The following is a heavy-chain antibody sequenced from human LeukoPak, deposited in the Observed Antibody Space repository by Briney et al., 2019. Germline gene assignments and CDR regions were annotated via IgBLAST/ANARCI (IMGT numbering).Heavy chain of an antibody. Sequence: GGSLRLSCAASGFTVSSNYMSWVRQAPGKGLEWVSVIYSGGSTYYADSVKGRFTISRDNSKNTLYLQMNSLRAEDTAVYYCARDLRPNYYGSGSYFDYWGQGTLVTVSS. CDR1: GFTVSSNY. V-gene: IGHV3-53*01. J-gene: IGHJ4*02. CDR2: IYSGGST. CDR3: ARDLRPNYYGSGSYFDY. D-gene: IGHD3-10*01.